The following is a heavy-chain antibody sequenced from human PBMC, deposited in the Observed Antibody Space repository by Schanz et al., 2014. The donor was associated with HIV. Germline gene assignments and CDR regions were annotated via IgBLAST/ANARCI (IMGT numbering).Heavy chain of an antibody. CDR3: ARDKSGSSWYDS. D-gene: IGHD6-13*01. CDR2: INPSGGAT. V-gene: IGHV1-46*01. Sequence: QVQLVQPGAEVRKPGASVKVSCKASGYTFTSYYLHWVRRAPGQGLEWMGIINPSGGATSYAQKFQGRVTMTRDTSTSTVYMDLSSLTSEDTAVYYCARDKSGSSWYDSWGQGTLVTVSS. CDR1: GYTFTSYY. J-gene: IGHJ5*01.